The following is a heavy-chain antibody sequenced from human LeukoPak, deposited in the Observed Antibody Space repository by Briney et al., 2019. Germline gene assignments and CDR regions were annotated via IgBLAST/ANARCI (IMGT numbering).Heavy chain of an antibody. CDR2: ITGNGGST. J-gene: IGHJ4*02. V-gene: IGHV3-64*01. CDR1: GFTFSSYA. CDR3: ARDYAY. Sequence: PGGSLRPSCAASGFTFSSYAMYWVRQAPGKGLEYVSAITGNGGSTYYTNSVKGRFTISRDNSENTLYLQMGSLRPEDMAVYYCARDYAYWGQGTLVTVSS. D-gene: IGHD3-16*01.